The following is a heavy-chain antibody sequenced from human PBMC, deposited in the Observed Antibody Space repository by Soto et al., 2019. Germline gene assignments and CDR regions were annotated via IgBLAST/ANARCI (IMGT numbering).Heavy chain of an antibody. D-gene: IGHD2-15*01. CDR1: GYTFTSYD. CDR3: ATDHYCSGGSCYRTSFDY. V-gene: IGHV1-8*01. Sequence: ASVKVSCKASGYTFTSYDINWVRQATGQGLEWMGWMNPNSGNTGYAQKFQGRVTMTEDTSTDTAYMELSSLRSEDTAVYYCATDHYCSGGSCYRTSFDYWGQGTLVTVSS. J-gene: IGHJ4*02. CDR2: MNPNSGNT.